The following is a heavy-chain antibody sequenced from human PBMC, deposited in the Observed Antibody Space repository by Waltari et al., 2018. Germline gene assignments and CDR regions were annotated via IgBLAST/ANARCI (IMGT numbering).Heavy chain of an antibody. V-gene: IGHV3-21*01. J-gene: IGHJ5*02. CDR1: GFTFSSYS. CDR3: ARDRRARTKGHPRWFDP. Sequence: EVQLVESGGGLVKPGGSLRLSCAASGFTFSSYSMNWVRQAPGKGLEWVSSISSSSSYIYYADSGKGRFTISRDNAKNSLYLQMNSLRAEDTAVYYCARDRRARTKGHPRWFDPWGQGTLVTVSS. CDR2: ISSSSSYI.